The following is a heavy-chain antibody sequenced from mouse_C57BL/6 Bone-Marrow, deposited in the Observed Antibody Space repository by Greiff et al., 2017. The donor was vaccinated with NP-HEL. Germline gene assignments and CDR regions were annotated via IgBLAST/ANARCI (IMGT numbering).Heavy chain of an antibody. V-gene: IGHV14-2*01. CDR3: ASTSGYAFAY. D-gene: IGHD3-2*02. J-gene: IGHJ3*01. Sequence: VQLQQSGAELVKPGASVKLSCTASGFNITDYYMHWVKQRTEQGLEWIGRIDPEDGETKYAPKFQGKATITADTSSNTAYLQLSSLTSEDTAVYYCASTSGYAFAYWGQGTLVTVSA. CDR2: IDPEDGET. CDR1: GFNITDYY.